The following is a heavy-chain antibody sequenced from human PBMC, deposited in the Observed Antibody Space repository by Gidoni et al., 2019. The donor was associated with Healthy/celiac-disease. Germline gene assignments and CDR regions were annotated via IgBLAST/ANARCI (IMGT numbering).Heavy chain of an antibody. V-gene: IGHV4-61*02. CDR3: ARVVVRGVIIYFDY. Sequence: QVQLQESGPGLVKPSQTLSLTCTVPGGSISSGSYYWSWIRQPAGKGLEWIGRIYTSGSTNYNPSLKSRVTISVDTSKNQLSLKLSSVTAADTAVYYCARVVVRGVIIYFDYWGQGTLVTVSS. D-gene: IGHD3-10*01. CDR1: GGSISSGSYY. CDR2: IYTSGST. J-gene: IGHJ4*02.